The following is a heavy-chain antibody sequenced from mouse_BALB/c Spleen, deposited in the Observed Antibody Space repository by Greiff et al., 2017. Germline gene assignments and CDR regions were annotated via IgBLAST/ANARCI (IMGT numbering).Heavy chain of an antibody. CDR3: NAWNYGSSSWFAY. Sequence: VQLQQSGAELVRSGASVKLSCTASGFNIKDYYMPWVKQRPEQGLEWIGWIDPENGDTEYAPKFQGKATMTADTSSNTAYLQLSSLTSEDTDVYYCNAWNYGSSSWFAYWGQGTLVTVSA. D-gene: IGHD1-1*01. J-gene: IGHJ3*01. CDR1: GFNIKDYY. CDR2: IDPENGDT. V-gene: IGHV14-4*02.